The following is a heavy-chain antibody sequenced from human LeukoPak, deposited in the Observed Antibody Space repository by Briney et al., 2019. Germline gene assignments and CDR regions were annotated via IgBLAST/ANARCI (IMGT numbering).Heavy chain of an antibody. CDR1: GFTFSSYW. J-gene: IGHJ6*03. Sequence: GGSLRLSCAASGFTFSSYWMHWVRQAPGKGLVWVSRINSDGSSTSYADSVKGRFTISRDNAKNTLYLQMNSPRAEDTSVYYCARGLYYDFWSGYYWHYYYYMDVWGKGTTVTVSS. CDR3: ARGLYYDFWSGYYWHYYYYMDV. D-gene: IGHD3-3*01. V-gene: IGHV3-74*01. CDR2: INSDGSST.